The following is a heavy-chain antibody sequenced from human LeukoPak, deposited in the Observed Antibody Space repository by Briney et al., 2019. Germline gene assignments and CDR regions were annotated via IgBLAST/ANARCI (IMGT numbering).Heavy chain of an antibody. CDR2: INPNGGST. CDR3: ARRGRAVAGYFDC. J-gene: IGHJ4*02. V-gene: IGHV1-46*01. D-gene: IGHD6-19*01. CDR1: GYSFRDYY. Sequence: ASVKVSCKASGYSFRDYYMQWVRQAPGQGPGWMGIINPNGGSTSYAQKFQGRVTMTRDMSTSTVYMELSSLRSEDTAVYYCARRGRAVAGYFDCWGQGTLVTVSS.